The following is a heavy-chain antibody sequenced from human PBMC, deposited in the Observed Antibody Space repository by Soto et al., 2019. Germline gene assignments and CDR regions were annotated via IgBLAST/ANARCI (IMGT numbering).Heavy chain of an antibody. CDR2: IYYSGST. CDR3: ARGKGDYTSFDF. D-gene: IGHD4-17*01. Sequence: SETLSLTCTVSGGSISSYYWSWIRQPPGKGLEWIGYIYYSGSTNYNPSLKSRVTISVDTSKNQFSLKLSSVTAADTAVYYCARGKGDYTSFDFWGQGNLVTLSS. CDR1: GGSISSYY. J-gene: IGHJ4*02. V-gene: IGHV4-59*01.